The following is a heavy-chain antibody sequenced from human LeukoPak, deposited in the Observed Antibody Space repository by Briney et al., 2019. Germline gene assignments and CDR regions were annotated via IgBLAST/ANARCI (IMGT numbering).Heavy chain of an antibody. J-gene: IGHJ3*02. V-gene: IGHV4-31*03. CDR3: ARGRFLDAFDI. D-gene: IGHD3-3*01. CDR2: IYYSGST. Sequence: SQTLSLTCTVSGGSISSGGYYWSWIRQHPGKGLEWIGYIYYSGSTKYKPSLKSRVTISVDTSKNQFSLKLSSVTAADTAVYYCARGRFLDAFDIWGQGTMVTVSS. CDR1: GGSISSGGYY.